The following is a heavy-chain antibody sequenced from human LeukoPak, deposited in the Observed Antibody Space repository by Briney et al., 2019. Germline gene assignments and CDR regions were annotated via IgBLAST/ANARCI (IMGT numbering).Heavy chain of an antibody. V-gene: IGHV4-59*08. J-gene: IGHJ4*02. D-gene: IGHD3-16*02. CDR2: IYYSGST. CDR1: GASISSYY. Sequence: SETLSLTCTVSGASISSYYWSWIRQPPGKGLEWIGYIYYSGSTNYNPSLKSRVTMSVDTSKNQFSLKLSSVTAADTAVYYCARSGPLGYFDYWGQGTLVTVSS. CDR3: ARSGPLGYFDY.